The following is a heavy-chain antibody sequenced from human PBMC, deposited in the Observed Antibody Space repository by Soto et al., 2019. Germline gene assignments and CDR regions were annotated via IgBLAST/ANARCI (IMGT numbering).Heavy chain of an antibody. Sequence: SETLSLTCTVSCGSISSGGYYWSWIRQHPGKGLEWIGYIYYSGSTYYNPSLKSRVTISVDTSKNQFSLKLSSVTAADTAVYYCARGILLWFGEPHYFDYWGQGTLVTVSS. CDR1: CGSISSGGYY. D-gene: IGHD3-10*01. J-gene: IGHJ4*02. V-gene: IGHV4-31*03. CDR3: ARGILLWFGEPHYFDY. CDR2: IYYSGST.